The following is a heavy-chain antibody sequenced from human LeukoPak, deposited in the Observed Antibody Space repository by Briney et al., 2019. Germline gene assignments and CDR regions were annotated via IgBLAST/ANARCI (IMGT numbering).Heavy chain of an antibody. CDR2: ISSSSSTT. J-gene: IGHJ3*02. Sequence: GGSLRLSCAASGFNYSTYSMNWVRQAPGKGLEWVSYISSSSSTTYYADSVKGRFTISRDNAKKSLYLQMNSLRAEDTAVYYCARDVYDSGRGAFDIFGQGTMVTVSS. D-gene: IGHD3-10*01. CDR1: GFNYSTYS. V-gene: IGHV3-48*04. CDR3: ARDVYDSGRGAFDI.